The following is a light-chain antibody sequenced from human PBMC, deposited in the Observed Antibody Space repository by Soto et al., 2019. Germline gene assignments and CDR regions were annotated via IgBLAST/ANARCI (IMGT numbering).Light chain of an antibody. Sequence: DIQMTQSPSILSASVGDRVTITCRASQSISSWLAWYQQKPGKAPKLLIYDASSLESGVPSRFSGSGSGTEFTLTISSLQPDDFATYYCQQYNSYCTFGQGTKVDIK. CDR2: DAS. J-gene: IGKJ1*01. V-gene: IGKV1-5*01. CDR1: QSISSW. CDR3: QQYNSYCT.